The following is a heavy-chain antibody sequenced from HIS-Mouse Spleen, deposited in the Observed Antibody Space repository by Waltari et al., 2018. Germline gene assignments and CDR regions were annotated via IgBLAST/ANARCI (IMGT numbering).Heavy chain of an antibody. CDR3: AKASSGWLDY. J-gene: IGHJ4*02. D-gene: IGHD6-19*01. Sequence: QVQLVESGGGVVQPGRSLRLSCAASGFTFSSFGMHWVRQAPGKGVEWVAVISYDGSNKYYADSVKGRFTISRDNSKNTLYLKMNSLRAEDTAVYYCAKASSGWLDYWGQGTLVTVSS. V-gene: IGHV3-30*18. CDR2: ISYDGSNK. CDR1: GFTFSSFG.